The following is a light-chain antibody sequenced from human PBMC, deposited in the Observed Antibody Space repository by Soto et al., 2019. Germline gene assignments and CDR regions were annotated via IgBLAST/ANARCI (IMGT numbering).Light chain of an antibody. CDR1: KLGNKY. CDR2: QDT. J-gene: IGLJ2*01. Sequence: SYELTQSPSVSVSPGQTASITCSGDKLGNKYTPWYQQRPGRSPVVVIYQDTKRPSGIPERFSGSSSGNTATLTISGTQAMDEADYYCQAWDTSTVVFGGGTKVTVL. V-gene: IGLV3-1*01. CDR3: QAWDTSTVV.